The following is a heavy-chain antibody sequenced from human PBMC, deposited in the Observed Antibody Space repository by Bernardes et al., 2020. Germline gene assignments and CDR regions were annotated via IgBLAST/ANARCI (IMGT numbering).Heavy chain of an antibody. V-gene: IGHV3-23*01. CDR2: ISGSGGST. CDR1: GFTFSSYA. CDR3: AKVSPYSNHYYYYYYMDV. Sequence: GGSLRLSCAASGFTFSSYAMSWVRQAPGKGLEWVSAISGSGGSTYYADSVKGRFTISRDNSKNTLYLQMNSLRAEDTAVYYCAKVSPYSNHYYYYYYMDVWGKGTTVTVSS. J-gene: IGHJ6*03. D-gene: IGHD4-4*01.